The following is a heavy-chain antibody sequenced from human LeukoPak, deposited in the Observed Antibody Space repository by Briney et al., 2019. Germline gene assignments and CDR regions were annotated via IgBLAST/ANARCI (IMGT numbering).Heavy chain of an antibody. Sequence: GGSLRLSFAASGFPFSSYGMHWVRPAPGKGLEWVAVISYDGSNKYYADSVKGRFTISRDNSKNTLYLQMNSLRAEDTAVYYCASNSPTADGYYSFDYWGQGTLVTVSS. CDR3: ASNSPTADGYYSFDY. J-gene: IGHJ4*02. V-gene: IGHV3-30*03. CDR1: GFPFSSYG. D-gene: IGHD3-10*01. CDR2: ISYDGSNK.